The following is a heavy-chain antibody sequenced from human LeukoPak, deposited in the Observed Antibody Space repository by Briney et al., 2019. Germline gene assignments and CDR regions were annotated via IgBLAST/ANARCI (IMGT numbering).Heavy chain of an antibody. CDR3: AKDDARIQLWPDAFDI. D-gene: IGHD5-18*01. CDR1: GFTFSYYG. J-gene: IGHJ3*02. Sequence: GGSLRLSCAASGFTFSYYGMQWVRQAPGKGLEWVAVISYDGSNKYYADSVKGRFTISRDNSKNTLYLQMNSLRAEDTAVYYCAKDDARIQLWPDAFDIWGQGTMVTVSS. CDR2: ISYDGSNK. V-gene: IGHV3-30*18.